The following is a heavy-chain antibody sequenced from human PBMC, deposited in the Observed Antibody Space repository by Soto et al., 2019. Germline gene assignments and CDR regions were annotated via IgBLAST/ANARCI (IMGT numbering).Heavy chain of an antibody. V-gene: IGHV3-23*01. J-gene: IGHJ6*02. CDR3: ARDVAATLYYYYGMDV. Sequence: EVQLLESGGGLVQPGGSLRLSCAASGFTFSSYAMSWVRQAPGKGLEWVSAISGSGGSTYYADSVKGRFTISRDNSKNTLYLQMNSLRAEDTAVYYCARDVAATLYYYYGMDVWGQGTTVTVSS. D-gene: IGHD2-15*01. CDR2: ISGSGGST. CDR1: GFTFSSYA.